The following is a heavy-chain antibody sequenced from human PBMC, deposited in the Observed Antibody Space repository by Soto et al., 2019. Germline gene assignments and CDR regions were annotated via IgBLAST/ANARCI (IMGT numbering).Heavy chain of an antibody. V-gene: IGHV1-69*13. J-gene: IGHJ6*02. D-gene: IGHD4-4*01. CDR3: ARDDYSNKGPYYYSGMDV. CDR1: GGTFSSYA. Sequence: GASVKVSCKASGGTFSSYAISWVRQAPGQGLEWMGGIIPIFGTANYAQKFQGRVTITADESTSTAYMELSSLRSEDTAVYYCARDDYSNKGPYYYSGMDVSGQGPTVTVYS. CDR2: IIPIFGTA.